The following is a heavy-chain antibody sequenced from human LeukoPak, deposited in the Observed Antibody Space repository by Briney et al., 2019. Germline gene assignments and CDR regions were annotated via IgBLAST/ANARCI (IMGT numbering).Heavy chain of an antibody. Sequence: PGGSLRLSCAASGFTFSSYAMHWVRQAPGKGLEWVAVISHDGSNKYYADSVKGRFTISRDNSKNTLYLQMNSLRAEDTAVYYCARDVGSAAANWFDPWGQGTLVTVSS. D-gene: IGHD6-13*01. CDR2: ISHDGSNK. CDR3: ARDVGSAAANWFDP. J-gene: IGHJ5*02. CDR1: GFTFSSYA. V-gene: IGHV3-30-3*01.